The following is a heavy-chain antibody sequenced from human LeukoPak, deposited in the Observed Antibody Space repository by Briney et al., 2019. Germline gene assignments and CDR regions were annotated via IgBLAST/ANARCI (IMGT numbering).Heavy chain of an antibody. D-gene: IGHD4-17*01. V-gene: IGHV4-39*01. J-gene: IGHJ4*02. CDR1: GGSISSGGYY. Sequence: PSQTLSLTCTVSGGSISSGGYYWGWVRQPPGEGLEWIGSMYYSGSTYYNPSLKGRVSISVDTSKHQFSLKVSSVTAADTAVYYCAGRNDYGDYLCYFDYWGQGTLVTVSS. CDR3: AGRNDYGDYLCYFDY. CDR2: MYYSGST.